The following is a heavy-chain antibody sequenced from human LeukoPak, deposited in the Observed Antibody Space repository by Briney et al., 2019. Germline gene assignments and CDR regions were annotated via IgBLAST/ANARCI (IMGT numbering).Heavy chain of an antibody. Sequence: PGGSMSLSCAASGFTFSNHAMSWVRQAPGKGLEWVSGISSSGSSTFFADHVKGRFTISRDNAKNSLYLQMTTLQAEDTAVYYCARRSPGTSSLFYYYRDVWGKGTTVTVSS. CDR3: ARRSPGTSSLFYYYRDV. V-gene: IGHV3-23*01. D-gene: IGHD1-26*01. CDR1: GFTFSNHA. J-gene: IGHJ6*03. CDR2: ISSSGSST.